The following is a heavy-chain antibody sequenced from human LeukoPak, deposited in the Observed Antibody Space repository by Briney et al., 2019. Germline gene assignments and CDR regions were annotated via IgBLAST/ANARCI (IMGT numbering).Heavy chain of an antibody. Sequence: ASVKVSCKASGYTFTSYDINWVRQATGQGLEWMGWMNPNSGNTGYAQEFQGRVTMTRNTSISTAYMELSSLRSEDTAVYYCALCSSTSCYTNWFDPWGQGTLVTVSS. J-gene: IGHJ5*02. CDR2: MNPNSGNT. D-gene: IGHD2-2*02. CDR3: ALCSSTSCYTNWFDP. CDR1: GYTFTSYD. V-gene: IGHV1-8*01.